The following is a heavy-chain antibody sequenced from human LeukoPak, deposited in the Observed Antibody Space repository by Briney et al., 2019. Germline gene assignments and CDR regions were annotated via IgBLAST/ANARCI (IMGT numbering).Heavy chain of an antibody. Sequence: KPSETLSLTCTVSGGSISSYYWSWIRQPPGNGLEWIGYIYYSGSTNYNPSLKSRVTISVDTSKNQFSLKLSSVTAVDTAVYYCARDMVGAGWFDPWGQGTRVTVSS. CDR1: GGSISSYY. CDR2: IYYSGST. CDR3: ARDMVGAGWFDP. J-gene: IGHJ5*02. D-gene: IGHD3-10*01. V-gene: IGHV4-59*01.